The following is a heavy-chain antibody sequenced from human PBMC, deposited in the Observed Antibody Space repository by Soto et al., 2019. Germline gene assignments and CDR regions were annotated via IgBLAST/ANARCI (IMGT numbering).Heavy chain of an antibody. CDR3: ARHGGDYSLPYFDY. Sequence: QVQLQESGPGLVKPSETLSLTCTVSGGSISSYYWSWIRQPPGKGLEWIGYIYYSGSTNYNPSLKSRVTISVDTSKNQFSLKLSSVTAADTAVYYCARHGGDYSLPYFDYWGQGTLVTVSS. V-gene: IGHV4-59*08. CDR1: GGSISSYY. CDR2: IYYSGST. J-gene: IGHJ4*02. D-gene: IGHD4-4*01.